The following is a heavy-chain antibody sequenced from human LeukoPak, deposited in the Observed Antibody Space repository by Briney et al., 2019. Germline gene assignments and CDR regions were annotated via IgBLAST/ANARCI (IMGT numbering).Heavy chain of an antibody. J-gene: IGHJ3*02. CDR2: MNPNSGNT. CDR1: GYTFTRYD. V-gene: IGHV1-8*01. CDR3: ARGRVLGDAFDI. Sequence: ASVKVSCKASGYTFTRYDINWVRQATGQGLEWMGWMNPNSGNTGYAQKFQGRVTMTRNTSISTAYMELSSLRSEDTAVYYCARGRVLGDAFDIWGQGTMVTVSS.